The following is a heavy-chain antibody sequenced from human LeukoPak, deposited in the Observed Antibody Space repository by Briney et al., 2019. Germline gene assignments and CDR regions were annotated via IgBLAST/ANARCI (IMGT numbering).Heavy chain of an antibody. J-gene: IGHJ4*02. CDR3: ARAGTMVRGVIED. CDR1: GGSISSGDYY. V-gene: IGHV4-30-4*08. Sequence: PSETLSLTCTVSGGSISSGDYYWSWIRQPPGKGPEWIGYIYYSGSTYYDPSLKSRVTISVDTSKNQFSLKLSSVTAADTAVYYCARAGTMVRGVIEDWGQGTLVTVSS. CDR2: IYYSGST. D-gene: IGHD3-10*01.